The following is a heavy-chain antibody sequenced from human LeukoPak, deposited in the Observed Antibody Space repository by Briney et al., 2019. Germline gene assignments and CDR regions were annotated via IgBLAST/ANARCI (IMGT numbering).Heavy chain of an antibody. V-gene: IGHV3-23*01. Sequence: GGSLRLSCAASGFTFSSYAMSRVRQTPGKGLEWVSAVSATGDSTYYADSVKGRFTISRDNSKNTLFLQMNSLRAEDTAVYYCAKSGAFWSGYRTDYYYYMDVWGKGTTVTVSS. D-gene: IGHD3-3*01. CDR1: GFTFSSYA. CDR3: AKSGAFWSGYRTDYYYYMDV. J-gene: IGHJ6*03. CDR2: VSATGDST.